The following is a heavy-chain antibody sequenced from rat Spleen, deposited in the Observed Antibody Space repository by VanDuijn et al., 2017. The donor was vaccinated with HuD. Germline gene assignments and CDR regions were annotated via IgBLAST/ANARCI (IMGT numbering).Heavy chain of an antibody. J-gene: IGHJ2*01. Sequence: EVQLVESGGGLVQPGRSLKLSCAASGFTFSDYYMAWVRQAPTKGLEWVATIIYDGSSTYYRDSVKGRFTVSRDNAKNSLYLQMDSLRSEDTATYYCRTLYYGYNYYFDYWGQGVMVTVSS. CDR2: IIYDGSST. D-gene: IGHD1-9*01. V-gene: IGHV5-20*01. CDR3: RTLYYGYNYYFDY. CDR1: GFTFSDYY.